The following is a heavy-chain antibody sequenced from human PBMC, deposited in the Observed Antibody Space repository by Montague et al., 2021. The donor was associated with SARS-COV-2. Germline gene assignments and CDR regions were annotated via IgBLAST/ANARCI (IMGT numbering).Heavy chain of an antibody. D-gene: IGHD3-16*02. CDR2: SNDRGSS. CDR3: ARGQVTVFAILIAFPAAGAIDV. V-gene: IGHV4-34*01. J-gene: IGHJ6*02. Sequence: SETLSLTCAVYGGSFTDFYWTWSRQPPGKGLELVWESNDRGSSNYNPSLKNRVTISVDRSKNQISLKLTSVTAAGTATYYCARGQVTVFAILIAFPAAGAIDVWGQGTTVTVS. CDR1: GGSFTDFY.